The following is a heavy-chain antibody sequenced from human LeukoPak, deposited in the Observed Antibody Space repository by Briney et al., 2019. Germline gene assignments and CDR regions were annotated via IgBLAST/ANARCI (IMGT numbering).Heavy chain of an antibody. V-gene: IGHV2-5*02. J-gene: IGHJ4*02. CDR2: IYWDDDK. D-gene: IGHD4-23*01. Sequence: SGPTLVKPTQTLTLTCTFSGFSLSTSGVGVGWIRQPPGKALEWLALIYWDDDKRYSPSLKSRLTITKDTSKNQVVLTMTNMDPVDTATYYCARRGLYGGKGHYFDYWGQGTLVTVSS. CDR1: GFSLSTSGVG. CDR3: ARRGLYGGKGHYFDY.